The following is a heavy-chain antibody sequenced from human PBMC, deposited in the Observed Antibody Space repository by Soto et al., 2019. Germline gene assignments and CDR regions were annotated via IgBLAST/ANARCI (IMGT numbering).Heavy chain of an antibody. CDR2: IIPVLGVG. D-gene: IGHD5-18*01. CDR3: AREAGYTYGYVFVY. CDR1: GGTFGNHA. V-gene: IGHV1-69*01. J-gene: IGHJ4*02. Sequence: QVQLVQSGAEVKKPGSSVKVSCKASGGTFGNHAISWVRQAPGQGLEWLGGIIPVLGVGDNAQKFQGRVTITADASTSTAYLELSSLRSEDTALYYCAREAGYTYGYVFVYWGLGTLVTVSS.